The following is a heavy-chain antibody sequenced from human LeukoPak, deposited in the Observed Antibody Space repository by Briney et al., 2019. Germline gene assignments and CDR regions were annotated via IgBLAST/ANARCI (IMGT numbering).Heavy chain of an antibody. Sequence: PGGSLRLSCAASGFTFSSYAMSWVRQAPGKGLEWVSTISGSGVSAYYAESVKGRFTISRDNSKNTLYLQMNSLRAGDTALYYCAKDRAVAATPYNWFDPWGQGTPVTVSS. CDR1: GFTFSSYA. CDR3: AKDRAVAATPYNWFDP. CDR2: ISGSGVSA. J-gene: IGHJ5*02. D-gene: IGHD2-15*01. V-gene: IGHV3-23*01.